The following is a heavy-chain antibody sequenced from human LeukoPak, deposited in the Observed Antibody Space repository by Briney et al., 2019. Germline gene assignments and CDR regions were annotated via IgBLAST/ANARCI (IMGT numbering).Heavy chain of an antibody. V-gene: IGHV4-34*01. J-gene: IGHJ4*02. Sequence: PSETLSLTCAVYGGSFSGYYWSWIRQPPGKGLEWIGEINHSGSTDYNPSLKSRVTMSADTSKNQFSLKLNSVTAADTAVYYCAKSTVGITFFNNWGPGTLVTVSS. CDR3: AKSTVGITFFNN. CDR1: GGSFSGYY. CDR2: INHSGST. D-gene: IGHD4-23*01.